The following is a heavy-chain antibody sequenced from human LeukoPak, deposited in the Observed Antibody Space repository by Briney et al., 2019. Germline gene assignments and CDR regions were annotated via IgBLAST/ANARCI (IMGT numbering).Heavy chain of an antibody. V-gene: IGHV4-4*09. CDR3: ARLVGATNYYYYYYMDV. J-gene: IGHJ6*03. Sequence: SETLSLTCTVSGGSISSYYWSWIRQPPGKGLEWIGYIYTSGSTNYNPSLKSRVTISVDTSKNQFSLKLSSVTAADTAVYYCARLVGATNYYYYYYMDVWGKGTTVTVSS. CDR1: GGSISSYY. D-gene: IGHD1-26*01. CDR2: IYTSGST.